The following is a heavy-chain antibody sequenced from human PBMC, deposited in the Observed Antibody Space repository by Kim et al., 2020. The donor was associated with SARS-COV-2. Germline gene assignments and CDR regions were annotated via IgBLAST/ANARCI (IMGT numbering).Heavy chain of an antibody. CDR3: ASIGGYYGSGSYSPDDAFDI. J-gene: IGHJ3*02. V-gene: IGHV1-69*13. CDR1: GGTFSSYA. Sequence: SVKVSCKASGGTFSSYAISWVRQAPGQGLEWMGGIIPIFGTANYAQKFQGRVTITADESTSTAYMELSSLRSEDTAVYYCASIGGYYGSGSYSPDDAFDIWGQGTMVTVSS. D-gene: IGHD3-10*01. CDR2: IIPIFGTA.